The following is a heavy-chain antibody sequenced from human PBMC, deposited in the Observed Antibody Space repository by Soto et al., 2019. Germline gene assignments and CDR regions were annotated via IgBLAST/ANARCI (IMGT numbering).Heavy chain of an antibody. D-gene: IGHD1-1*01. CDR1: DYSFSTYG. CDR2: IGADNGDT. J-gene: IGHJ5*02. Sequence: QVQLGQSGAEVKKPGASVKVSFKSSDYSFSTYGFSWVREAPGQGLEWMGWIGADNGDTNYAQNFQGRVTMTTDTSTTTSYMELRSLTSDDTAVYFCARDWKGAEGFDPWGQGTLVTVSS. CDR3: ARDWKGAEGFDP. V-gene: IGHV1-18*01.